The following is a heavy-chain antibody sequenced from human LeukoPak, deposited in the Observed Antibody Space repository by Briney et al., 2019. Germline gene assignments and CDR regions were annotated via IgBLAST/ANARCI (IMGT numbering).Heavy chain of an antibody. CDR3: AAYGDYGNFDY. D-gene: IGHD4-17*01. J-gene: IGHJ4*02. CDR2: ISYDGSNK. CDR1: GFTFSSYA. Sequence: PGGSLRLSCAASGFTFSSYAMHWVRQAPGKGLEWVAVISYDGSNKYYADSVKGRFTISRDNSKNTLYLQMNSLRAEDTAVYYCAAYGDYGNFDYWGQGTLVTVSS. V-gene: IGHV3-30-3*01.